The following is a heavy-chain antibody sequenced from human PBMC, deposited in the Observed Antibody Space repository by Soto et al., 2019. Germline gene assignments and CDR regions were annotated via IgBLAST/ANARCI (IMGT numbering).Heavy chain of an antibody. V-gene: IGHV4-39*01. CDR2: IYYSGST. J-gene: IGHJ4*02. D-gene: IGHD1-1*01. Sequence: SETLSLTCTVSGGSISSSSYYWGWIRQPPGKGLEWIGSIYYSGSTYYNPSLKSRVTISVDTSKNQFSLKLSSVTAADTAVYYCARFTTGTTSLSFDYWGQGTLVTVSS. CDR1: GGSISSSSYY. CDR3: ARFTTGTTSLSFDY.